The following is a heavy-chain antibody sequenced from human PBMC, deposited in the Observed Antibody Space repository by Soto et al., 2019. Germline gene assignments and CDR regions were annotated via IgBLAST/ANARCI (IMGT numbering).Heavy chain of an antibody. J-gene: IGHJ4*02. CDR3: ARGFGGSRIDY. CDR2: IYYSGST. V-gene: IGHV4-30-4*01. Sequence: SETLSLTCTVSGGSISSGDYYWSWIRQPPGKGLEWIGYIYYSGSTYYNPSLKSRVTISVDTSKNQFSLKLSSVTAADTAVYYCARGFGGSRIDYWGQGTLVTVSS. CDR1: GGSISSGDYY. D-gene: IGHD1-26*01.